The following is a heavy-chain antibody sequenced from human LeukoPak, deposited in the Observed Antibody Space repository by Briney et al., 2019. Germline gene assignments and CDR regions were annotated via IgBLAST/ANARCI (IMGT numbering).Heavy chain of an antibody. CDR3: ASHYGECYYYYYMDV. CDR1: GGTFSSYA. Sequence: SVKVSCKASGGTFSSYAISWVRQAPGQGLELMGGIIPIFGTANYAQKFQGRVTITTDESTSTAYMELSSLRSEDTAVYYCASHYGECYYYYYMDVWGKGTTVTVSS. CDR2: IIPIFGTA. J-gene: IGHJ6*03. V-gene: IGHV1-69*05. D-gene: IGHD4-17*01.